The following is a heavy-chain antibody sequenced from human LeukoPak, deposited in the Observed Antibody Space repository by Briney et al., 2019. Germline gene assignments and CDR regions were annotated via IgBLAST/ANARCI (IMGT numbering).Heavy chain of an antibody. CDR2: IAHDGSNK. V-gene: IGHV3-30*03. CDR3: ARSFFQWDYGSCLDS. CDR1: GFIFSNYV. D-gene: IGHD4-17*01. Sequence: GGSLTLSCAASGFIFSNYVMQWVRQAPGRGLEWVALIAHDGSNKYYADSVKGRFAISRVNSKSTVYLQMNSLRPEDTAVYACARSFFQWDYGSCLDSWGQGTLVTVSS. J-gene: IGHJ4*02.